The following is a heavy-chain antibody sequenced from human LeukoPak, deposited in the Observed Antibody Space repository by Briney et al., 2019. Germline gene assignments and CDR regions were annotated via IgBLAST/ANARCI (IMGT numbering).Heavy chain of an antibody. V-gene: IGHV1-69*05. D-gene: IGHD5-24*01. CDR1: GGTFSSYA. CDR3: ARDLGDGYRAVDAFDI. CDR2: IIPIFGTA. Sequence: SVKVSCKASGGTFSSYAISWVRQAPGQGLEWMGGIIPIFGTANYAQKFQGRVTITTDESMSTAYMELSSLRSEDTAVYYCARDLGDGYRAVDAFDIWGQGTMVTVSS. J-gene: IGHJ3*02.